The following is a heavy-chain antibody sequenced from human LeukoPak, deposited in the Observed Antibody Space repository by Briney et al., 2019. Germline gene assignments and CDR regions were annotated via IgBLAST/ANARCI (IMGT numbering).Heavy chain of an antibody. J-gene: IGHJ3*02. CDR3: ARGRVYYYGAGAAAFDI. D-gene: IGHD3-10*01. V-gene: IGHV4-31*03. CDR1: GGSISSGGYY. Sequence: SETLSLTCTVSGGSISSGGYYWSWIRQHPGKGLEWIGYIYYSGSTYYNPSLKSRVTISVDTSKNQFSLKLSSVTAADTAVYYCARGRVYYYGAGAAAFDIWGQGTMVTVSS. CDR2: IYYSGST.